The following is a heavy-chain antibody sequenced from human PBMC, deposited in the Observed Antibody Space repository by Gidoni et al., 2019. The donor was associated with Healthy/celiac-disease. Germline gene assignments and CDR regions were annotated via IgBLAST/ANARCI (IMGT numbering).Heavy chain of an antibody. Sequence: SLKSRVTISVDTSKNQFSLKLSSVTAADTAVYYCAVLKGGYALVDYWGQGTLVTVSS. J-gene: IGHJ4*02. V-gene: IGHV4-39*01. CDR3: AVLKGGYALVDY. D-gene: IGHD5-12*01.